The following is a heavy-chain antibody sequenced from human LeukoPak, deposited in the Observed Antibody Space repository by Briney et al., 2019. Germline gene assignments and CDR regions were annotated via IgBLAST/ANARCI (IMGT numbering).Heavy chain of an antibody. V-gene: IGHV4-59*01. Sequence: KPSETLSLTCTVSGGSISSYYWSWLRQPPGKGLEWIGYIYYSGSTNYNPSLKSRVTISVDTSKNQFSLKLSSVTAADTAVYYCARDGIMNTFDYWGQGTLVTVSS. D-gene: IGHD1-1*01. CDR3: ARDGIMNTFDY. J-gene: IGHJ4*02. CDR1: GGSISSYY. CDR2: IYYSGST.